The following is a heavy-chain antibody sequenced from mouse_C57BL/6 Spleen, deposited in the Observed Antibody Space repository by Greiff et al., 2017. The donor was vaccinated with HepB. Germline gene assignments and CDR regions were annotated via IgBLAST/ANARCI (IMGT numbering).Heavy chain of an antibody. D-gene: IGHD1-1*01. CDR2: IDPSDSYT. V-gene: IGHV1-50*01. CDR1: GYTFTSYW. Sequence: QVQLQQSGAELVKPGASVKLSCKASGYTFTSYWMQWVKQRPGQGLEWIGEIDPSDSYTNYNQKFKGKATLTVDTSSSTAYMQLSSLTSEDSAVYYCARKGYGSSSYAMDYWGQGTSVTVSS. CDR3: ARKGYGSSSYAMDY. J-gene: IGHJ4*01.